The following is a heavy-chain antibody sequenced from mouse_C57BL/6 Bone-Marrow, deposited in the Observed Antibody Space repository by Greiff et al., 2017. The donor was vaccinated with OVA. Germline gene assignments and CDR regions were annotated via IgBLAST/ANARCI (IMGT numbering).Heavy chain of an antibody. J-gene: IGHJ3*01. Sequence: EVKLQESGPVLVKPGASVKMSCKASGYTFTDYYMNWVKQSHGKSLEWIGVINPYNGGTSYNQKFKGKATLTVDKSSSTAYMELNSLTSEDSAVYYCARAGNPPAYWGQGTLVTVSA. D-gene: IGHD2-1*01. V-gene: IGHV1-19*01. CDR1: GYTFTDYY. CDR2: INPYNGGT. CDR3: ARAGNPPAY.